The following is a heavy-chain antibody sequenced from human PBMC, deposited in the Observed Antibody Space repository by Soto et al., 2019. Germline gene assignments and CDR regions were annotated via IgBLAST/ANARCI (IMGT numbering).Heavy chain of an antibody. CDR1: GGSISSYY. CDR3: ARVLFGRVAWFDP. J-gene: IGHJ5*02. D-gene: IGHD1-26*01. CDR2: IYYSGST. Sequence: QVQLQESGPGLVKPSETLSLTCTVSGGSISSYYWSWIRQPPGKGLEWIAYIYYSGSTNYNPSLKSRVTISVDTSKKQFSLKLSSVTAADTAVYDCARVLFGRVAWFDPWGQGTLVTVSS. V-gene: IGHV4-59*01.